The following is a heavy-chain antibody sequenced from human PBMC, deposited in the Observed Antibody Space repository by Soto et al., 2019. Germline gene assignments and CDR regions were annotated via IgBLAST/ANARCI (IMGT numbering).Heavy chain of an antibody. V-gene: IGHV3-23*01. J-gene: IGHJ4*02. CDR1: GFTFSSYA. D-gene: IGHD3-10*01. CDR3: AKIGYYYGSGISWYFDY. CDR2: ISGSGRST. Sequence: GGSLTLSCAASGFTFSSYAMSWVRQAPGKGLEWVSAISGSGRSTYYADSVKGRFTISRDNSKNTLYLQMNSLRAEDTAVYYCAKIGYYYGSGISWYFDYWGQGTLVTVSS.